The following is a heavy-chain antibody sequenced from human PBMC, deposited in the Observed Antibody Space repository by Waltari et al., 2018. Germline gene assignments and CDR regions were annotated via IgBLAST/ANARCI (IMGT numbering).Heavy chain of an antibody. V-gene: IGHV2-70*04. Sequence: QVTLKESGPALVKPTQTLTLTCTFSGFSLSTYGMCVSWIRQPPGKALEWLARIDWDDDTFYSTSLKTRLTISKDTSKNQVVLRMTNMDAVDTATYYCAREGSTSNPNFDYWGQGTLVTVSS. CDR3: AREGSTSNPNFDY. D-gene: IGHD2-2*01. CDR2: IDWDDDT. J-gene: IGHJ4*02. CDR1: GFSLSTYGMC.